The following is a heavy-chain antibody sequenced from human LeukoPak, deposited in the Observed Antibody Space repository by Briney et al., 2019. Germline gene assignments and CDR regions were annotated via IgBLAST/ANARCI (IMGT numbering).Heavy chain of an antibody. V-gene: IGHV3-23*01. Sequence: GESLKISCAVSGLMFKEYWMTWVRQAPGKGLEWVSAISGSGGSTYYADSVKGRFTISRDNSKNTLYLQMNSLRAEDTAVYYCAKDFGYGGNSVYYYYGMDVWGQGTTVTVSS. CDR3: AKDFGYGGNSVYYYYGMDV. CDR2: ISGSGGST. CDR1: GLMFKEYW. J-gene: IGHJ6*02. D-gene: IGHD2-21*02.